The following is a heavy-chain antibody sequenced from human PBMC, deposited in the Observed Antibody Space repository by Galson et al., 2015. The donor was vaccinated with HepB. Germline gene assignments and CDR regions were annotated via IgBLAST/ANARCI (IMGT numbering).Heavy chain of an antibody. CDR2: IRYDGNNQ. J-gene: IGHJ4*02. CDR1: GFTFSSYS. CDR3: AKASEAVAGPY. Sequence: SLRLSCAASGFTFSSYSMHWVRQAPGKGLEWVAFIRYDGNNQYYGDSVKGRFSISRDNSKNTLYLQMNSLRAEDTAVYYCAKASEAVAGPYWGQGTLVTVSS. V-gene: IGHV3-30*02. D-gene: IGHD6-19*01.